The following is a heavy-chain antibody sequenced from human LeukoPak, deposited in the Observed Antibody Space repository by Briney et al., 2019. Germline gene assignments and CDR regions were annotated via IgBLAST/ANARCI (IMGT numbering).Heavy chain of an antibody. D-gene: IGHD3-22*01. Sequence: GGSLRLSCAASGFTFSSYAMHWVRQAPGKGLEWVAVISYDGSNKYYADSVKGRFTISRDNSKNTLYLQMNSLRAEDTAVYYCARDKRYYDSSGTPDYWGQGTLVTVSS. CDR3: ARDKRYYDSSGTPDY. J-gene: IGHJ4*02. V-gene: IGHV3-30*04. CDR2: ISYDGSNK. CDR1: GFTFSSYA.